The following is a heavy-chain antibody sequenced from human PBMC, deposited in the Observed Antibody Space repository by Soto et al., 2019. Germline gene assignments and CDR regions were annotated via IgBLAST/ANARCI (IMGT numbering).Heavy chain of an antibody. J-gene: IGHJ4*02. V-gene: IGHV5-51*01. D-gene: IGHD2-21*02. CDR1: GYSFTSYW. Sequence: GESLKISCKGFGYSFTSYWIAWVRQMPGKGLEWMGIIYVDDSETRYSPSFQGQVTISADKSINAAYLRWSSLKASDTAMYYCARGDRGEYWGQGTLVTVSS. CDR3: ARGDRGEY. CDR2: IYVDDSET.